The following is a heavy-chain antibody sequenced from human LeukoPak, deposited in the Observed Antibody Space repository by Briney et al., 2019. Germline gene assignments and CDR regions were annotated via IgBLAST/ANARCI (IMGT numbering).Heavy chain of an antibody. D-gene: IGHD3-22*01. V-gene: IGHV1-18*01. CDR2: ISAYNGNT. Sequence: ASVKVSCKASGGTFSSYGISWVRQAPGQGLEWMGWISAYNGNTNYAQKLQGRVTMTTDTSTSTAYMELRSLRSDDTAVYYCARVNYYDSSGYLDYWGQGTLVTVSS. CDR1: GGTFSSYG. CDR3: ARVNYYDSSGYLDY. J-gene: IGHJ4*02.